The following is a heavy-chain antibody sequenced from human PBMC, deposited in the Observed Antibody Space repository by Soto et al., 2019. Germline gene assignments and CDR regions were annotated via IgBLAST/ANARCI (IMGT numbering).Heavy chain of an antibody. V-gene: IGHV3-74*01. D-gene: IGHD3-3*01. CDR1: GFTFSSYW. J-gene: IGHJ6*02. Sequence: PGGSLRLSCAASGFTFSSYWMHWVRQAPGKGLVWVSRINSDGSSTSYADSVKGRFTISRDNAKNTLYLQMNSLRAEDTAVYYCARVPVWYYDFWSGYYTGPYYYGMDVWGQGTTVTVSS. CDR2: INSDGSST. CDR3: ARVPVWYYDFWSGYYTGPYYYGMDV.